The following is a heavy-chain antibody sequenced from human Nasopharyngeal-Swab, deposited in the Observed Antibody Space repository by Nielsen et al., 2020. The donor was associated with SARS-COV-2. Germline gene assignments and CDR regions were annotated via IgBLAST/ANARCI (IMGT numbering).Heavy chain of an antibody. D-gene: IGHD2-15*01. CDR1: GYSFTRNW. J-gene: IGHJ4*02. CDR3: ARHDSCSGGFCYYFDY. V-gene: IGHV5-51*01. Sequence: KVSCKASGYSFTRNWIGWVRQMPGKGLEWMGSIYPGDSDIRYSPSFRGQVTISVDKSISTAYLQWSSLKASDTAMYYCARHDSCSGGFCYYFDYWGQGTLVTVSS. CDR2: IYPGDSDI.